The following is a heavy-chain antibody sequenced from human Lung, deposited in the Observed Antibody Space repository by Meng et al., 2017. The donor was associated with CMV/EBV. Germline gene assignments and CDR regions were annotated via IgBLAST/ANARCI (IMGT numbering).Heavy chain of an antibody. CDR1: GGSFSGYY. D-gene: IGHD3-10*01. V-gene: IGHV4-34*01. CDR2: INHSGST. J-gene: IGHJ5*02. CDR3: ARERGAGSTQRGWFDP. Sequence: QVQLQQWGAGLLKPSETLSLTCAVYGGSFSGYYWSWIRQPPGKGLEGIGEINHSGSTNYNPSLKSRVTISVDTSKNQFSLKLSSVTAADTAVYYCARERGAGSTQRGWFDPWGQGTLVTVAS.